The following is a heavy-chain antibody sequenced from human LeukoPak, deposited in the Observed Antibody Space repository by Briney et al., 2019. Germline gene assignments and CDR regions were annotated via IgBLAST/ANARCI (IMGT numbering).Heavy chain of an antibody. V-gene: IGHV1-8*01. Sequence: ASVKVSCKASGYTFSNYDINWVRQATGQGLEWMGWVNPNSGKTGYVQKFQGRVIMTRDTSISTAYMELSRLRSDDTAVYYCARDRWASSSWYHYYYYYYMDVWGKGTTVTISS. CDR1: GYTFSNYD. CDR3: ARDRWASSSWYHYYYYYYMDV. CDR2: VNPNSGKT. D-gene: IGHD6-13*01. J-gene: IGHJ6*03.